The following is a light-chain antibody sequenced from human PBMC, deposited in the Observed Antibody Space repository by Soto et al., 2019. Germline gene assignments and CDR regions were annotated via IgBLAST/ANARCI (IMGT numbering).Light chain of an antibody. CDR2: EGS. CDR3: CSYAGGSNV. V-gene: IGLV2-23*03. J-gene: IGLJ1*01. Sequence: QSALTQPASVSGSPGQSITISCTGTSSDVGSYKFVSWYQQYPGKAPKLMIYEGSKRPSGVSDRFSGSESGNTASLTISGLQAEDEADYFCCSYAGGSNVFGTGTKLTVL. CDR1: SSDVGSYKF.